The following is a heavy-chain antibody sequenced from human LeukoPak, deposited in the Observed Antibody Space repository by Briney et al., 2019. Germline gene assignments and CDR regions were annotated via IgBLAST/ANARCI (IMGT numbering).Heavy chain of an antibody. CDR1: GFTFNDFT. CDR2: IYWNSGTI. D-gene: IGHD2-15*01. J-gene: IGHJ4*02. CDR3: ARTQWSAVEHYFDY. Sequence: GGSLSLSCAASGFTFNDFTMHWLRQAPGRCLEWVSGIYWNSGTIGYADSVRGRFTISRGNGKNTLYLQMNSLRAEDTAVYYCARTQWSAVEHYFDYWGQGTLVTVSS. V-gene: IGHV3-9*01.